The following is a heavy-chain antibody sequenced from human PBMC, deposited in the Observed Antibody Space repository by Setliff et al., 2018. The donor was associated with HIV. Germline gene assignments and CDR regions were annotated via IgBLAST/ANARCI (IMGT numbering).Heavy chain of an antibody. CDR3: ARLRVSSSSQTFDH. D-gene: IGHD6-6*01. Sequence: SETLSLTCTVSGGSISNQYWSWIRQPQGKGLEWIGYIYYSGTTHYNPSLKSRDAMSVDTSKNRFSLDLTSVTPADTAVYYCARLRVSSSSQTFDHWGQGILVTVS. CDR2: IYYSGTT. J-gene: IGHJ4*02. CDR1: GGSISNQY. V-gene: IGHV4-59*11.